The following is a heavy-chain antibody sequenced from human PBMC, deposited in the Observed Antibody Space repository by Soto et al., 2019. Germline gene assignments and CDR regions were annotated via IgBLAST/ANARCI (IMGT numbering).Heavy chain of an antibody. CDR2: ISGSGGST. CDR1: GFTFSSYA. CDR3: AKMSRASQVLLWVGELLSDAFDI. J-gene: IGHJ3*02. Sequence: PGGSLRLSCAASGFTFSSYAMSWVRQAPGKGLEWVSAISGSGGSTYYADSVKGRFTISRDNSKNTLYLQMNSLRAEDTAVYYCAKMSRASQVLLWVGELLSDAFDIWGQGTMVTVSS. D-gene: IGHD3-10*01. V-gene: IGHV3-23*01.